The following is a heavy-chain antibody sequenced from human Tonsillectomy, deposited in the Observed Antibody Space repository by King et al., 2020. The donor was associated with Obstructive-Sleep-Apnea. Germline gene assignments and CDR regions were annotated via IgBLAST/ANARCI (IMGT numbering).Heavy chain of an antibody. V-gene: IGHV4-34*01. CDR3: ARQKYYYGSGSYANFDY. Sequence: VQLQQWGAGLLKPSETLSLTCAVYGGSFSGYYWSWIRQPPGKGLEWIGEINHSGSTNYNPSLKSRVTISVDTSKNQFSLKLSSVTAADTAVYYCARQKYYYGSGSYANFDYWGQGTLVTVSS. J-gene: IGHJ4*02. D-gene: IGHD3-10*01. CDR2: INHSGST. CDR1: GGSFSGYY.